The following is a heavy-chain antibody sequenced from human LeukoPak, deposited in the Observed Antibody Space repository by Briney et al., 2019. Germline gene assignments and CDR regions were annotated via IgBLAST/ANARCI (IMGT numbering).Heavy chain of an antibody. CDR3: ARDDMVATYLRH. CDR1: GYTFTGYY. CDR2: INPNSGGT. Sequence: ASVKVSCKASGYTFTGYYMHWVRQAPGQGLEWMGWINPNSGGTNYAQKFQGRVTMTRDTSISTAYMELSRLRSDDTAVYYCARDDMVATYLRHWGQGTLVTVSS. V-gene: IGHV1-2*02. D-gene: IGHD5-12*01. J-gene: IGHJ1*01.